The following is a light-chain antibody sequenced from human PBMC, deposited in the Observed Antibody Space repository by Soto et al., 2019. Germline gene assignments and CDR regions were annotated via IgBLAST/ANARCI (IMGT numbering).Light chain of an antibody. CDR2: GAS. CDR1: QGISSY. CDR3: QRLNRYPTWT. Sequence: DIQLTSAPALPSEKVGDRVTITCRASQGISSYLAWYQQKPETAPKLLIYGASTLQSGVPSRFSGSGSGTEFTLTISSLQPEDFATYYCQRLNRYPTWTFGQGTKVDIK. J-gene: IGKJ1*01. V-gene: IGKV1-9*01.